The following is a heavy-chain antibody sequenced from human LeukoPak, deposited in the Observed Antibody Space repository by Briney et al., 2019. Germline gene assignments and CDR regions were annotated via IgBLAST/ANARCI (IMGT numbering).Heavy chain of an antibody. CDR1: GGSISSYY. D-gene: IGHD3-10*01. J-gene: IGHJ4*02. V-gene: IGHV4-59*01. CDR2: IYYSGST. Sequence: PSETLSLTCTVSGGSISSYYWSWIRQPPGKGLEWIGYIYYSGSTYYNPPLKSRVTISVDTSKNQFSLKVSSVTAADTAVYYCARESWRGYFDPWGQGTLVTVSS. CDR3: ARESWRGYFDP.